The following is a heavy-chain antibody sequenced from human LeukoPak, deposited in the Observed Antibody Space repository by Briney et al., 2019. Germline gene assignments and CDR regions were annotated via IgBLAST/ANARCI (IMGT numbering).Heavy chain of an antibody. CDR3: ARDNRGSFDH. V-gene: IGHV3-74*01. J-gene: IGHJ4*02. D-gene: IGHD3-16*01. Sequence: PGGSLRLSCAASGFTFSSYWMHWVRQVPGKGLVWVSRINSDGSNTNYADSVEGRFTISRDNAKNTLFLQMNSLRAEDTAVFYCARDNRGSFDHWGQGTLVTVSS. CDR1: GFTFSSYW. CDR2: INSDGSNT.